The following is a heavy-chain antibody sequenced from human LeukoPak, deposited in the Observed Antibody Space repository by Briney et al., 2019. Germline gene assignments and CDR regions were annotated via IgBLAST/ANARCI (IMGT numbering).Heavy chain of an antibody. CDR2: ISYDGSNK. Sequence: GGSLRLSCAASGFTFSSYAMHWVRQAPGKGLEWVAVISYDGSNKYYADSVKGRFTISRDNSKNTLYLQMNSLRAEDTAAYYCARGGYQLLSPAGYWGQGTLVTVSS. V-gene: IGHV3-30*04. J-gene: IGHJ4*02. D-gene: IGHD2-2*01. CDR1: GFTFSSYA. CDR3: ARGGYQLLSPAGY.